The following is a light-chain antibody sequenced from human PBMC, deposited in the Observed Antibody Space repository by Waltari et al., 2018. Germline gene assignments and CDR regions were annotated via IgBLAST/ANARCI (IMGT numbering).Light chain of an antibody. CDR1: SGDVGAYKY. CDR3: SSFAGNNIWV. J-gene: IGLJ3*02. Sequence: QAALTQPPSASGSPGQSVTISCTGTSGDVGAYKYVSWYQQHPGKAPKLIIYEVPRRPSGVPDRFSGSKSGNTASLTVSGLQAEDEADYYCSSFAGNNIWVFGGGTKVTVL. V-gene: IGLV2-8*01. CDR2: EVP.